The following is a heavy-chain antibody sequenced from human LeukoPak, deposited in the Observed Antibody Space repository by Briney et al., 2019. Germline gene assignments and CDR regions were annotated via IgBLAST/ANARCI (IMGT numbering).Heavy chain of an antibody. Sequence: SVNVSCTASGGTFSSYAISWVRQAPGQGLEWMGGIIPIFGTANYAQKFQGRVTITADESTSTAYMELSSLRSEDTAVYYCATEIHSRDGYNLVVNWGQGTLVTVSS. V-gene: IGHV1-69*13. CDR3: ATEIHSRDGYNLVVN. CDR2: IIPIFGTA. J-gene: IGHJ4*02. CDR1: GGTFSSYA. D-gene: IGHD5-24*01.